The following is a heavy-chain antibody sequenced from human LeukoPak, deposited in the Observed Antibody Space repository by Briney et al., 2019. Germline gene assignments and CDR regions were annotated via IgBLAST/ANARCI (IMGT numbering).Heavy chain of an antibody. V-gene: IGHV4-4*02. J-gene: IGHJ4*02. CDR3: ARDRHFTNTWAFDY. CDR2: IFHDGNT. CDR1: GDSISSDNW. Sequence: PSQTLSLTCAVSGDSISSDNWWNWVRQPPGKGLEWIGEIFHDGNTLYNPSLRGRVTISVDKSKNQFSLTLNSVAAADTAIYYCARDRHFTNTWAFDYWGQGTLVTVSS. D-gene: IGHD2-2*01.